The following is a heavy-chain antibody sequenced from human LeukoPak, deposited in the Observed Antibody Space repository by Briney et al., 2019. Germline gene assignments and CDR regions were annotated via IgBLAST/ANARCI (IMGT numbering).Heavy chain of an antibody. CDR2: TDPADSHT. Sequence: GESLKISCQGSGYSFTSYWICWVRQMPGKGLEWMGRTDPADSHTNYSPSFQGPVPISADKSICTVYLQWSTLKASDTAMYYCARQLTSGDCDYWGQGTLVTVSS. J-gene: IGHJ4*02. CDR3: ARQLTSGDCDY. CDR1: GYSFTSYW. V-gene: IGHV5-10-1*01. D-gene: IGHD1-1*01.